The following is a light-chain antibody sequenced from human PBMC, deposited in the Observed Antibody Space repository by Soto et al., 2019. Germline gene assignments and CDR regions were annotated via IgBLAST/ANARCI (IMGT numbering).Light chain of an antibody. V-gene: IGKV1-27*01. CDR2: GAS. J-gene: IGKJ1*01. Sequence: DIQMTQSPSSLSASIGDRVTITCRASQGIVNYLAWYQQRPGKVPRLLIYGASTLQSEVPSRFSGSGSRTEFTLTISSLQPEDVATYYCQKYDRAPLTFGKGTKVEIK. CDR3: QKYDRAPLT. CDR1: QGIVNY.